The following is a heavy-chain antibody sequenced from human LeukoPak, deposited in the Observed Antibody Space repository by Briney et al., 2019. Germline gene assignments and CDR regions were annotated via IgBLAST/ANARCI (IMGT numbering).Heavy chain of an antibody. J-gene: IGHJ3*02. Sequence: ASVKVSCKVSGYTLSDLAMHWVRQAPGKELEWMGGLDPEDGEAIYAQPLQGRVTMTEDTSSDTAYMVLSSLRSEDTAVYYCATRNFGDYCAFDIWGQGTMVTVSS. V-gene: IGHV1-24*01. D-gene: IGHD4-17*01. CDR3: ATRNFGDYCAFDI. CDR2: LDPEDGEA. CDR1: GYTLSDLA.